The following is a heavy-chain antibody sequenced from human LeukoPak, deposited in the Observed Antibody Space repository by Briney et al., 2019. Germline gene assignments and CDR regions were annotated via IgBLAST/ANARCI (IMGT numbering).Heavy chain of an antibody. J-gene: IGHJ1*01. CDR3: ARELPPTYYYDSSGSSFQH. V-gene: IGHV3-11*04. CDR2: ISSLGSTI. D-gene: IGHD3-22*01. Sequence: PGGSLRLSCAASGFTFSDYYMSWICQAPGKGLEGVSDISSLGSTIYYADSVKDRFTISRDNAKNSLYLQMKSLRAEDTAVYYCARELPPTYYYDSSGSSFQHWGQGTLVTVSS. CDR1: GFTFSDYY.